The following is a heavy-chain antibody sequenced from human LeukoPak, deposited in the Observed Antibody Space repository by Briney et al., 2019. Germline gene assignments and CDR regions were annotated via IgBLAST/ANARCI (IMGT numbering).Heavy chain of an antibody. V-gene: IGHV4-30-2*01. CDR1: GGSISSGGYY. J-gene: IGHJ2*01. D-gene: IGHD3-3*01. CDR3: ARGIGVVGDL. Sequence: PSETLSLTCTVSGGSISSGGYYWSWIRQPPGKGLEWIGYIYHSGSTYYNPSLKSRVTISVDRSKNQFSLKLSSVTAADTAVYYCARGIGVVGDLWGRGTLVTVSS. CDR2: IYHSGST.